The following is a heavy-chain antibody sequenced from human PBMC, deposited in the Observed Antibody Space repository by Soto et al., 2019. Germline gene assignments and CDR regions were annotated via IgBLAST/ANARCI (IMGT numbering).Heavy chain of an antibody. Sequence: PGGSLRLSCAASGLTFSSYAMSWVRQAPGKGLEWVSAISGSGGSTYYADSVKGRFTISRDNSKNTLYLQMNSLRAEDTAVYYCAKDAPQISYYYDSSGYYSLDYWGQGTLVTVSS. CDR3: AKDAPQISYYYDSSGYYSLDY. D-gene: IGHD3-22*01. J-gene: IGHJ4*02. CDR2: ISGSGGST. V-gene: IGHV3-23*01. CDR1: GLTFSSYA.